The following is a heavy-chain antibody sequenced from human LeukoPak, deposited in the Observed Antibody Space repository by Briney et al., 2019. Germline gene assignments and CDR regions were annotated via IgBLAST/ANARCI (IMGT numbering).Heavy chain of an antibody. J-gene: IGHJ4*02. V-gene: IGHV3-23*01. CDR3: ARDNYDILTGYHLDY. CDR1: GFTFSSYA. CDR2: ISTSGDNT. D-gene: IGHD3-9*01. Sequence: GGSLRLSCAASGFTFSSYAMSWVRQAPGKGLEWVSAISTSGDNTYYADSVKGRFTISRDNSKNTLYLQMNSLRAEGTAVYYCARDNYDILTGYHLDYWGQGTLVTVSS.